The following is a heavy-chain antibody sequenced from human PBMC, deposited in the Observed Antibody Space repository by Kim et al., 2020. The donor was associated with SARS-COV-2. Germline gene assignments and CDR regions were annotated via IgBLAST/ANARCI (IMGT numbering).Heavy chain of an antibody. J-gene: IGHJ6*02. D-gene: IGHD6-13*01. V-gene: IGHV1-69*01. CDR3: AVAAAGGYYYYGMDV. Sequence: QKFQGRVTITADESTSTAYMELSSLRSEDTAVYYCAVAAAGGYYYYGMDVWGQGTTVTVSS.